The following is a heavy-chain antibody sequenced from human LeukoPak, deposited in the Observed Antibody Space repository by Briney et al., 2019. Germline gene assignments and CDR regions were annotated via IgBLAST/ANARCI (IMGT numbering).Heavy chain of an antibody. CDR1: GGSISSGGYY. J-gene: IGHJ4*02. CDR2: IYYSGST. CDR3: ARGFSGDPLDY. Sequence: SQTLSLTCTVSGGSISSGGYYWSWIRQHPGKGLEWIGYIYYSGSTYHNPSLKSRVTISVDTSKNQFSLKLSSVTAADTAVYYCARGFSGDPLDYWGQGTLVTVSS. V-gene: IGHV4-31*03. D-gene: IGHD2-21*01.